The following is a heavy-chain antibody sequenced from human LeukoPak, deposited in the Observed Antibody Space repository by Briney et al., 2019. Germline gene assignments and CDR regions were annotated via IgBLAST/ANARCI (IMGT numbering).Heavy chain of an antibody. CDR2: ISGSGGST. Sequence: GGSLRLSCAASGFTFSSYAMSWVRQAPGKGLEWVSAISGSGGSTYNADSVKGRFTISRDNSKNTLYLQMNSLRAEDTAVYYCAKGPWIQLWSTLDYWGQGTLVTVSS. V-gene: IGHV3-23*01. CDR3: AKGPWIQLWSTLDY. J-gene: IGHJ4*02. D-gene: IGHD5-18*01. CDR1: GFTFSSYA.